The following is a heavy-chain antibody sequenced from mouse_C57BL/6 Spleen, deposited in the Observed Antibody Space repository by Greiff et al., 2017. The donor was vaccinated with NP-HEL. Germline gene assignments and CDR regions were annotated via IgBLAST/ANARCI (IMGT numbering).Heavy chain of an antibody. CDR3: ARHSPLPYAMDY. D-gene: IGHD6-1*01. CDR2: ISSGGSYT. V-gene: IGHV5-6*01. CDR1: GFTFSSYG. Sequence: EVQRVESGGDLVKPGGSLKLSCAASGFTFSSYGMSWVRQTPDKRLEWVATISSGGSYTYYPDSVKGRFTISRDNAKNTLYLQMSSLKSEDTAMYYCARHSPLPYAMDYWGQGTSVTVSS. J-gene: IGHJ4*01.